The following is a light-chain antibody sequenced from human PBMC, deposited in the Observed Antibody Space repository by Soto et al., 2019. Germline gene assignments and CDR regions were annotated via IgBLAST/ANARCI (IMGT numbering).Light chain of an antibody. J-gene: IGLJ3*02. Sequence: QSVLTQPASVSGSPGQSITISCTGTSNDIGGYNFVFWYQQHPGSAPKLMIYDVINRPAVVSVRCSGAKSGNTASLTISGLQAEDEADYYCYSYETSTTRVFGGGTKLTVL. CDR3: YSYETSTTRV. CDR1: SNDIGGYNF. V-gene: IGLV2-14*03. CDR2: DVI.